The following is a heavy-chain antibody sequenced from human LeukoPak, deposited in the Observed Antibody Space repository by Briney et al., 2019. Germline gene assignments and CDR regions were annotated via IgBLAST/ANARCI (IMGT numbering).Heavy chain of an antibody. J-gene: IGHJ6*03. CDR3: AKDDHYGSGSIYYYYYMDV. Sequence: GGSLRLSCAASGFTFSSYGMHWVRQAPGKGLEWVAFIRYDGSNKYYADSVRGRFTISRDNSKNTLYLQMNSLRAEDTAVYYCAKDDHYGSGSIYYYYYMDVWGKGTTVTISS. D-gene: IGHD3-10*01. V-gene: IGHV3-30*02. CDR1: GFTFSSYG. CDR2: IRYDGSNK.